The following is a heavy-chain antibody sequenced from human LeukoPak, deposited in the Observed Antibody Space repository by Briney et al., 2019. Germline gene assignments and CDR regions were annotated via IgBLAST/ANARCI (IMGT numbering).Heavy chain of an antibody. Sequence: SETLSLTCAVYGGSFSGYYWSWIRQPPGKGLEWVGEINHSGSTNYNASLKSRVTISVDTSKNQFSLRLSSVTAADTAMYYCAPRGDIEHSYGYGKWFDPWGQGTRVTVSS. D-gene: IGHD5-18*01. CDR2: INHSGST. V-gene: IGHV4-34*01. CDR3: APRGDIEHSYGYGKWFDP. J-gene: IGHJ5*02. CDR1: GGSFSGYY.